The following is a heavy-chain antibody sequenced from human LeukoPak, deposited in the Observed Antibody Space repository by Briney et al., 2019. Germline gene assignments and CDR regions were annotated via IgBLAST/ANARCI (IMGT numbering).Heavy chain of an antibody. J-gene: IGHJ4*02. CDR1: GGSFSGYY. D-gene: IGHD6-19*01. CDR3: ARGRYRTAAGTKPFDY. Sequence: KPSETLSLTCAVYGGSFSGYYWSWIRQPPGKGLEWIGEINHSGSTNYNPSLKSRVTISVDTSKNQFSLKLSSVTAADTAVYYCARGRYRTAAGTKPFDYWGQGTLVTVSS. CDR2: INHSGST. V-gene: IGHV4-34*01.